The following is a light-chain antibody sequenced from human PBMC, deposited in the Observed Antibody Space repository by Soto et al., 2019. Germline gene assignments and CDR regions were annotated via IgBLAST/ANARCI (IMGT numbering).Light chain of an antibody. V-gene: IGKV3-20*01. CDR2: GAS. J-gene: IGKJ1*01. CDR3: QQYGSSGT. Sequence: EIVLTQSPGTLSLSPGERATLSCRASQSVSNNYLAWYQQKPGQAPRLLIYGASNRATGIPDRFSGSWSGTAFPLTISRLEPEDFAVYYCQQYGSSGTFGQGTKVEIK. CDR1: QSVSNNY.